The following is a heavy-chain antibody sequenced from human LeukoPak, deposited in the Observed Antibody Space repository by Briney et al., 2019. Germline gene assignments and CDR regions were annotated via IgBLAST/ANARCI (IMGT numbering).Heavy chain of an antibody. Sequence: SQTLSLTCTVSGGSISSGGYYWSWIRQHPGKGLEWIGYIYYSGSTYYHPSLKSRVTIYVDTSRNRYSLKLHSVTTADTAVYYCVRLWLRWGIDYWGQGSLVTVSS. CDR2: IYYSGST. CDR3: VRLWLRWGIDY. V-gene: IGHV4-31*03. CDR1: GGSISSGGYY. D-gene: IGHD5-12*01. J-gene: IGHJ4*02.